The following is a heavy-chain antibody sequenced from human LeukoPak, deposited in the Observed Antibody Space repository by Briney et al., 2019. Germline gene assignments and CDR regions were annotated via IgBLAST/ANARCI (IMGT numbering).Heavy chain of an antibody. CDR2: INTDESIT. J-gene: IGHJ4*02. Sequence: GGSQRLSCAASGFTFSTYWMNWVRQAPGKGLVWLSRINTDESITTYADSVKGRFTISRDNAKNTLYLQLNNLRAEDTAVYYCARGTAGTGLDYWGQGTLITVSS. D-gene: IGHD7-27*01. CDR1: GFTFSTYW. CDR3: ARGTAGTGLDY. V-gene: IGHV3-74*01.